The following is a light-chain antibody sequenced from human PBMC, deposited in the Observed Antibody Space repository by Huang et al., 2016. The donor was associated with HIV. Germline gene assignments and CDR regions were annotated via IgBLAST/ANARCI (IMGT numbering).Light chain of an antibody. CDR1: QGISNS. CDR3: QQYYSTPMYT. Sequence: DIQMTQSPSSLSASVGDRVTITCRASQGISNSLAWYQQKPGEAPKLLLYAASRLESGVPSRFSGSGSGTDYTLTISSLQPEDFATYYCQQYYSTPMYTFGQGTKLEIK. CDR2: AAS. V-gene: IGKV1-NL1*01. J-gene: IGKJ2*01.